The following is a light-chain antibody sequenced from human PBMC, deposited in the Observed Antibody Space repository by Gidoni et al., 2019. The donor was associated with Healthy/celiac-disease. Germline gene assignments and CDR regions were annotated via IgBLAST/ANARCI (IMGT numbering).Light chain of an antibody. CDR2: GAS. Sequence: EIVLTQSPNSLSLSPVERATLSCRASQSVSSCYLAWYQQKPGQAPRLLIYGASSMATGIPDRFSGSGSGTDFTLTISILEPDDFAVYYCQQYGSSPFGPGTKVDIK. V-gene: IGKV3-20*01. CDR1: QSVSSCY. J-gene: IGKJ3*01. CDR3: QQYGSSP.